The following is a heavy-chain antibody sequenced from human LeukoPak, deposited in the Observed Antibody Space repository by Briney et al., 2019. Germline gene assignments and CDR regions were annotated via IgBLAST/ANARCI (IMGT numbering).Heavy chain of an antibody. CDR1: GFTFSSYS. CDR2: ISSSSSTI. J-gene: IGHJ3*02. D-gene: IGHD2-15*01. Sequence: GGSLRLSCAASGFTFSSYSMNWVRQAPGKGLEWVSYISSSSSTIYYADSVKGRFTISRDNAKNSLLLQMNSLRAEDTALYYCARGYSRAAFGIWGQGTVVAVSS. CDR3: ARGYSRAAFGI. V-gene: IGHV3-48*01.